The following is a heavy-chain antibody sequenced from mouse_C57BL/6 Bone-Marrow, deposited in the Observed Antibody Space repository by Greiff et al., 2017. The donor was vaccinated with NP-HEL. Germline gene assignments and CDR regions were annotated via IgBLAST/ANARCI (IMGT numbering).Heavy chain of an antibody. J-gene: IGHJ2*01. CDR2: ISYDGSN. CDR3: ARAYQVSFDY. Sequence: DVQLQESGPGLVKPSQSLSLTCSVTGYSITSGYYWNWIRQFPGNKLEWMGYISYDGSNNYNPSLKNRISITRDTSKNQFFLKLNSVTTEDTATYYCARAYQVSFDYWGQGTTLTVSS. CDR1: GYSITSGYY. D-gene: IGHD6-2*01. V-gene: IGHV3-6*01.